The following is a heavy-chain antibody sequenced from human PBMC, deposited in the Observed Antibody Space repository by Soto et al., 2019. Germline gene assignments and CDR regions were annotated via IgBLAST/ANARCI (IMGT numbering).Heavy chain of an antibody. J-gene: IGHJ6*02. CDR2: IIPIFGTA. Sequence: SVKVSCKASGGTFSSYAISCVRQAPGQGLEWMGGIIPIFGTANYAQKFQGRVTITADESTSTAYMELSSLRSEDTAVYYCARGDPSRHGYYYGMDVWGQGTTVTVSS. V-gene: IGHV1-69*13. CDR3: ARGDPSRHGYYYGMDV. CDR1: GGTFSSYA.